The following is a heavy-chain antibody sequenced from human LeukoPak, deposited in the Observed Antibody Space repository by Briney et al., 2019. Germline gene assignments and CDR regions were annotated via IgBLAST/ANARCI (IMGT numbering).Heavy chain of an antibody. J-gene: IGHJ4*02. D-gene: IGHD3-10*01. CDR1: GFTFSSYG. CDR3: VKVPWFGELFPLDY. CDR2: ISYDGSNK. V-gene: IGHV3-30*18. Sequence: PGGSLRLSCAASGFTFSSYGMHWLRQAPGKGLEWVAVISYDGSNKYYADSVKGRFTISRDNSKNTLYLQMNSLRAEDTAVYYCVKVPWFGELFPLDYWGRGTLVTVSS.